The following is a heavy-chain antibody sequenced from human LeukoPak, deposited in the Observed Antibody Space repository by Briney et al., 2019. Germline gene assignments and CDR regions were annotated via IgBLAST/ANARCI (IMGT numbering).Heavy chain of an antibody. V-gene: IGHV4-39*01. Sequence: SETLSLTCTVSGGSIRSSYYYWGWIRQPPGKGLGWIGSIYDSGSTYYNPSLKSRVTISVDTSKNQFSLNLSSVTAADTAVYYCARMSVDHTFDFWGQGTKVTVSS. CDR2: IYDSGST. D-gene: IGHD6-19*01. CDR3: ARMSVDHTFDF. J-gene: IGHJ3*01. CDR1: GGSIRSSYYY.